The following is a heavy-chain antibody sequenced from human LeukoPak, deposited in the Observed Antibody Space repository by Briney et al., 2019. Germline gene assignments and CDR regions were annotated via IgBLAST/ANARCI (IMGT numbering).Heavy chain of an antibody. CDR2: ISYDGSNK. CDR1: GFTVSSDY. CDR3: AKDLIHNFDY. D-gene: IGHD5-18*01. J-gene: IGHJ4*02. Sequence: GGSLRLSCAASGFTVSSDYMSWVRQAPGKGLEWVAVISYDGSNKYYADSVKGRFTISRDNSKNTLYLQMNSLRAEDTAVYYCAKDLIHNFDYWGQGTLVTVSS. V-gene: IGHV3-30*18.